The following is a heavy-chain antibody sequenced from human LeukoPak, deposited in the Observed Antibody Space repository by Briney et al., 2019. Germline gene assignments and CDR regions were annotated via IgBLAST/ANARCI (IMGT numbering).Heavy chain of an antibody. V-gene: IGHV1-8*03. Sequence: ASVKVSCKASGYTFTSYDINWVRQATGQGLEWMGWMNPNSGNTGFAQKFQGRVTITRNTSITTAYMELSSLRSEDTAVYYCASPDYGDYEGYWGQGTLVTVSS. CDR2: MNPNSGNT. D-gene: IGHD4-17*01. CDR3: ASPDYGDYEGY. J-gene: IGHJ4*02. CDR1: GYTFTSYD.